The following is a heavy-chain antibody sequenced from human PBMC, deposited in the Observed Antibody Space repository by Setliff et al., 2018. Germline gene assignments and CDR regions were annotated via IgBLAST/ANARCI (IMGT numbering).Heavy chain of an antibody. CDR1: GYSFTDYW. CDR3: ARVYAYSYGFDS. CDR2: IYPGNADT. J-gene: IGHJ4*02. V-gene: IGHV5-51*01. D-gene: IGHD5-18*01. Sequence: GESLKISCKGSGYSFTDYWIAWVRQTPGKGLEWMGTIYPGNADTRYSPSFQGRFTISRDNAKNSLYLQMNSLRAEDTAVYYCARVYAYSYGFDSWGQGTQVTVSS.